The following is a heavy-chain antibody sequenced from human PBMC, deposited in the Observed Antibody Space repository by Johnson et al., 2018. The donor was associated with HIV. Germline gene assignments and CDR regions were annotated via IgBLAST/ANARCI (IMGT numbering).Heavy chain of an antibody. CDR2: IRSKPYGGTT. Sequence: VQLVESGGGLVQPGRSLRLSCTVSGFTFGDYAMSWFRQAPGKGLEWVGFIRSKPYGGTTEYAASVEGRFTISRDDSESIAYLQMHSLKTEDTAVYYCARALIAYNWNYEGAVDIWGQGTMVTVSS. V-gene: IGHV3-49*03. CDR1: GFTFGDYA. J-gene: IGHJ3*02. D-gene: IGHD1-7*01. CDR3: ARALIAYNWNYEGAVDI.